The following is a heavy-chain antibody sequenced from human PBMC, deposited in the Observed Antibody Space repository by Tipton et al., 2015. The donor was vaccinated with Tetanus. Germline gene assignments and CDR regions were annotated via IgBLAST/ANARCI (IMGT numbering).Heavy chain of an antibody. Sequence: EVQLVQSGGEVKKPGESLKISCKGSGYIFTNYWIGWVRQKAGKGMEWMGIIYPGDSDTRYSPPFQGQVTISVDKSINTAYLQWSSLKASDTSMFYCAMAHCPVGVCNFDFWGQGALVTVAS. CDR2: IYPGDSDT. D-gene: IGHD2-8*02. CDR1: GYIFTNYW. J-gene: IGHJ4*02. CDR3: AMAHCPVGVCNFDF. V-gene: IGHV5-51*01.